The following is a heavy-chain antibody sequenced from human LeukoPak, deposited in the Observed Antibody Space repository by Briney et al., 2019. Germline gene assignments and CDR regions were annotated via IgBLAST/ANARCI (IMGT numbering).Heavy chain of an antibody. CDR2: ISYDGSNK. CDR3: AKVIAVAGIVGAFDI. CDR1: GFTFSSYG. D-gene: IGHD6-19*01. J-gene: IGHJ3*02. V-gene: IGHV3-30*18. Sequence: GGSLRLSCAASGFTFSSYGMHWVRQAPGKGLEWVAVISYDGSNKYYADSVKGRFTISRDNSKNTLYLQMNSLRAEDTAVYYCAKVIAVAGIVGAFDIWGQGTMVTVSS.